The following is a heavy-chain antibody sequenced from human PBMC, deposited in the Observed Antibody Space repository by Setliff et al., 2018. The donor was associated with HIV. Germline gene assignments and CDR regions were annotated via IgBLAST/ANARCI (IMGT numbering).Heavy chain of an antibody. D-gene: IGHD3-22*01. Sequence: GSLRLSCAASGFTFSNYWMHWVRQAPGKGLVWVSRVNSDGTNTTYADSVKGRFTISRDNAKNSLYLQMNSLRAEDTAVYYCARDRVYYYYDSSGYSDYWGQGTLVTVSS. CDR1: GFTFSNYW. V-gene: IGHV3-74*01. J-gene: IGHJ4*02. CDR2: VNSDGTNT. CDR3: ARDRVYYYYDSSGYSDY.